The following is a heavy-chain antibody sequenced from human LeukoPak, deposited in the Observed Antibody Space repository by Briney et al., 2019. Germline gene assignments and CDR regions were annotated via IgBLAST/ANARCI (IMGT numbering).Heavy chain of an antibody. CDR2: TYYKSKWYN. V-gene: IGHV6-1*01. CDR1: GDSVSSNSAA. J-gene: IGHJ5*02. D-gene: IGHD3-9*01. CDR3: ARGGYDILTGYSNLGEFDP. Sequence: SQTLSLTCAVSGDSVSSNSAAWHWIRQSPSRGLEWLGRTYYKSKWYNDYALSVKSRITINPDTSENQFSLHLNSVTPEDTAVYYCARGGYDILTGYSNLGEFDPWGQGTLVTVSS.